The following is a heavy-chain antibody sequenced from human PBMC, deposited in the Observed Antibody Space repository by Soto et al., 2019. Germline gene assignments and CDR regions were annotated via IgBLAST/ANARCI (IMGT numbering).Heavy chain of an antibody. CDR3: AKDLKGSGSLPSYYYGMDV. V-gene: IGHV3-23*01. Sequence: VQLLESGGGLVQPGGSLRISCAASGFTFSRYAMSWVRQAPGKGLEWASAISSTGGSTYYGDSLESRFTISRDNSKNTLYVQMHSLRAEDTALYYSAKDLKGSGSLPSYYYGMDVWGQGTTVTVSS. D-gene: IGHD3-10*01. J-gene: IGHJ6*02. CDR2: ISSTGGST. CDR1: GFTFSRYA.